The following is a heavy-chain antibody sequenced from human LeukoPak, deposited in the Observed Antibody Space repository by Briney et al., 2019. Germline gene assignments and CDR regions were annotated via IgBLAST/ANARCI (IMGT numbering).Heavy chain of an antibody. V-gene: IGHV3-30*18. J-gene: IGHJ4*02. Sequence: GGSLRLSCAASGFTFSTYSMNWVRQAPGKGLEWVAVISYDGSNKYYADSVKGRFTISRDNSKNTLYLQMNSLRAEDTAVYYCAKGHYGGRYFDYWGQGTLVTVSS. CDR2: ISYDGSNK. CDR3: AKGHYGGRYFDY. CDR1: GFTFSTYS. D-gene: IGHD4-17*01.